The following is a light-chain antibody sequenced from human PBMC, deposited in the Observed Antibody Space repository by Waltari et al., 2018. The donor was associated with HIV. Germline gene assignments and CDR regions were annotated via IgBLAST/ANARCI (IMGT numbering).Light chain of an antibody. J-gene: IGLJ3*02. CDR3: SSYTSSSTLS. Sequence: QSALTQPASVSGSTGQSITIPCPGTSSDVGGYNYVPWYQQHPGKAPKLMIYHVSNRPSGVSNRFSGSKSGNTASLTISGLQAEDEADYYCSSYTSSSTLSFGGGTKLTVL. CDR1: SSDVGGYNY. V-gene: IGLV2-14*03. CDR2: HVS.